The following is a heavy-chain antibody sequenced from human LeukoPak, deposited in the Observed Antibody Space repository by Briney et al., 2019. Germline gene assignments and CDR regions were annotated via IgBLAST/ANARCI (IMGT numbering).Heavy chain of an antibody. Sequence: GGSLRLSCAASGFTFSRYVMHWVRQAPGKGLEWVAVISYGGSNKYYADFVKGRFTISRDNSKNTLYLQMNSLRAEDTAVYYCAKDRRDGYNRDDAFDIWGQGTMVTVSS. CDR1: GFTFSRYV. CDR2: ISYGGSNK. CDR3: AKDRRDGYNRDDAFDI. J-gene: IGHJ3*02. V-gene: IGHV3-30*18. D-gene: IGHD5-24*01.